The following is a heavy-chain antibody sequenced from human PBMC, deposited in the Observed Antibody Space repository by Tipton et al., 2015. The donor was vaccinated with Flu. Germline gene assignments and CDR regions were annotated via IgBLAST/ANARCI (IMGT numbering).Heavy chain of an antibody. CDR2: ISYDGSNK. Sequence: SLRLSCAASGFTFSSYGMHWVRQAPGKGLEWVAVISYDGSNKYYADSVKGRFTISRDNSKNTLYLQMNSLRAEDTAVYYCAKDLRDEWELNLADSWGQGTLVTVSS. J-gene: IGHJ4*02. CDR1: GFTFSSYG. V-gene: IGHV3-30*18. D-gene: IGHD1-26*01. CDR3: AKDLRDEWELNLADS.